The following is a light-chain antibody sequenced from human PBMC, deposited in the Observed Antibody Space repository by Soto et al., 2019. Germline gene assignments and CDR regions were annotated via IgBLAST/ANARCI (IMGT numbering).Light chain of an antibody. V-gene: IGKV3-20*01. CDR2: GAS. Sequence: EIVLTQSPGSLSLSPGESATLSCRASQSVSNNYLAWYQKKPGQAPRLLIYGASSRATGIPDRFSGSGCVTYFIRTISRMKPEDFAVYYGQQSGSSPGLFTFCPGTKVEI. CDR1: QSVSNNY. CDR3: QQSGSSPGLFT. J-gene: IGKJ3*01.